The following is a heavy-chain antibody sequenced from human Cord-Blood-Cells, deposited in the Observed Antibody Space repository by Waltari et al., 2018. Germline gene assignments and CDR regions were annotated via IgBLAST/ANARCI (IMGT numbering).Heavy chain of an antibody. CDR2: IYYSGST. D-gene: IGHD3-10*01. CDR3: ARRRITMVRGVTAYYFDY. V-gene: IGHV4-39*01. CDR1: GGSISSSSSY. Sequence: QLPLQESGPGLVKPSETLSLTCSVSGGSISSSSSYWGRIRTPPGQGLEWIGSIYYSGSTYYNPSLKSRVTISVDTSKNQFSLKLSSVTAADTAVYYCARRRITMVRGVTAYYFDYWGQGTLVTVSS. J-gene: IGHJ4*02.